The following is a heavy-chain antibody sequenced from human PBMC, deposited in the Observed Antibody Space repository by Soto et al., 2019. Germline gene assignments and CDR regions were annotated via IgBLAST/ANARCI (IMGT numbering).Heavy chain of an antibody. CDR1: GYTFSSYH. CDR2: INPSGTST. D-gene: IGHD7-27*01. J-gene: IGHJ4*02. CDR3: ARAQAWGIHDY. V-gene: IGHV1-46*03. Sequence: QVQLVQSGAEVKKPGASVKISCKASGYTFSSYHMHWVRQAPGQGLEWMGVINPSGTSTTYAQKFQGRVTMTRDTSTSTVYMELSSLRSEDTAVYHCARAQAWGIHDYWGQGTLVTVSS.